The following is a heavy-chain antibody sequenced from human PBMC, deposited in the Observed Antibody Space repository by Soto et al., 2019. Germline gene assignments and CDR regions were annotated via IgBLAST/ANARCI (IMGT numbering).Heavy chain of an antibody. J-gene: IGHJ4*02. D-gene: IGHD2-8*01. CDR3: ARSPYCTNGVCYDYYFDY. CDR1: GYSFTSYW. Sequence: PGESLKISCKGSGYSFTSYWIGWVRQMPGKGLEWMGIIYPGDSDTRYSPSFQGQVTISADKSISTAYLQWSSLKASDTAMYYCARSPYCTNGVCYDYYFDYWGQGTLVTVSS. CDR2: IYPGDSDT. V-gene: IGHV5-51*01.